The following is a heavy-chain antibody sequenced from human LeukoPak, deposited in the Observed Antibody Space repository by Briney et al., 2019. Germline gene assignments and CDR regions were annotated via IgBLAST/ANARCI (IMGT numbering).Heavy chain of an antibody. CDR1: GFTFSNYA. V-gene: IGHV3-23*01. CDR3: AKNYGDYEDVFDY. J-gene: IGHJ4*02. CDR2: TSGSASST. Sequence: GGSLRLSCAASGFTFSNYAMNWVRQAPGKGLEWVSGTSGSASSTYYADSMKGRFTIARDNSKNTLYLQMNSLRAEDTAVYYCAKNYGDYEDVFDYWGQGTLVTVSS. D-gene: IGHD4-17*01.